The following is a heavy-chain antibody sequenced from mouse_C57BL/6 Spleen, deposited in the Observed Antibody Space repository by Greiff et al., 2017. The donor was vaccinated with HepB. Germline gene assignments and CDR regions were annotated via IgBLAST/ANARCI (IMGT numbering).Heavy chain of an antibody. J-gene: IGHJ4*01. CDR1: GFNIKDYY. V-gene: IGHV14-2*01. Sequence: EVQLQQSGAELVKPGASVKLSCTASGFNIKDYYMHWVKQRTEQGLEWIGRIDPEDGETKYAPKFQCKATITADTSSNTAYLQLSSLTSEDTAVYYCARGLLSYAMDYWGQGTSVTVSS. CDR3: ARGLLSYAMDY. D-gene: IGHD2-3*01. CDR2: IDPEDGET.